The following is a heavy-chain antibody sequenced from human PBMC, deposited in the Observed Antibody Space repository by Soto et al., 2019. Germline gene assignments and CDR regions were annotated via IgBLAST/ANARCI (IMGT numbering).Heavy chain of an antibody. CDR2: TYYRSKWYS. CDR3: VRLIGNSWLDY. V-gene: IGHV6-1*01. CDR1: GDSVSSDSVT. D-gene: IGHD2-8*01. Sequence: PSQTLSLTCAISGDSVSSDSVTWNWIRQSPSRGLEWLGRTYYRSKWYSDYALSVKSRVTINADMSKNQVSLQLNSVTPVDSAVYYCVRLIGNSWLDYWGQGTLVTVSS. J-gene: IGHJ5*01.